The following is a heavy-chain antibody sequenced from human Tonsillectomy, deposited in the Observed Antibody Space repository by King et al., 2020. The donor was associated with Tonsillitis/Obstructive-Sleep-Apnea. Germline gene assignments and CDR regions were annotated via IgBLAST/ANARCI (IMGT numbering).Heavy chain of an antibody. CDR1: GFKFSSYA. D-gene: IGHD6-19*01. Sequence: VQLVESGGGVVQPGRSLRLSCVASGFKFSSYAMHWVRQAPGKGLEWVAFISYDGSNKYYADSMKGRFTISRDNSKNTLYLQMNSLRAEDTAVYYCARSIQGWHYLDCWGQGTLVTVS. J-gene: IGHJ4*02. V-gene: IGHV3-30*04. CDR3: ARSIQGWHYLDC. CDR2: ISYDGSNK.